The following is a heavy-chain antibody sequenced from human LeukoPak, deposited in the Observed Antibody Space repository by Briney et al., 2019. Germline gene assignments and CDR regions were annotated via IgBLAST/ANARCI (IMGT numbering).Heavy chain of an antibody. CDR2: IYTSGST. CDR1: GGSISSYY. J-gene: IGHJ6*02. Sequence: SETLSLTCTVSGGSISSYYWSWIRQPAGKGLEWIGRIYTSGSTNYNPSLKSRVTMSVDTSKNQFSLKLSSVTAADTAVYYCARDPTYYDFWSGYYYYGIDVWGQGTTVTVSS. V-gene: IGHV4-4*07. D-gene: IGHD3-3*01. CDR3: ARDPTYYDFWSGYYYYGIDV.